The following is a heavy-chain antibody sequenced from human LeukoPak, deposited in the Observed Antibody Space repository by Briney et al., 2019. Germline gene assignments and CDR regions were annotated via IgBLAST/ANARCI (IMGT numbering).Heavy chain of an antibody. D-gene: IGHD6-13*01. CDR3: ARISRYYYYYYMDV. CDR2: IYHSGST. CDR1: GYSISSGYY. J-gene: IGHJ6*03. Sequence: SETLSLTCTVSGYSISSGYYWGWIRQPPGKGLEWIGSIYHSGSTYYNPSPKSRVTISVDTSKNQFSLKLSSVTAADTAVYYCARISRYYYYYYMDVWGKGTTVTVSS. V-gene: IGHV4-38-2*02.